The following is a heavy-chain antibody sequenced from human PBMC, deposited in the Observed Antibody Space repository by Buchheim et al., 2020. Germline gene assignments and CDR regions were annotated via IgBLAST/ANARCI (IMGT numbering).Heavy chain of an antibody. D-gene: IGHD5-12*01. CDR1: GFTFSSYA. Sequence: EVQLLESGGGLVQPGGSLRLSCAASGFTFSSYAMSWVRQAPGKGLEWVSSISGSGGSTYYADSVKGRFTISRDNSKNTPYLQMSSLRAEDTAVYYCAKYRGYDWKNYYYYGMDVWGQGTT. V-gene: IGHV3-23*01. J-gene: IGHJ6*02. CDR3: AKYRGYDWKNYYYYGMDV. CDR2: ISGSGGST.